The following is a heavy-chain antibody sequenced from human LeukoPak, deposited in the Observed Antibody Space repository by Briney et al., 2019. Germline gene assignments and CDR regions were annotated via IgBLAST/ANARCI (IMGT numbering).Heavy chain of an antibody. V-gene: IGHV3-74*01. CDR2: INSDGSST. Sequence: PGGSLRLSCAASGFTFSSYWMHWVRHAPRKGLVWVSRINSDGSSTSYADSVKGRFTISRDNAKNTLYLQMNSLRAEDTAVYYCAKDGSRYYYDSSGYYSRDWGQGTLVTVSS. CDR1: GFTFSSYW. D-gene: IGHD3-22*01. J-gene: IGHJ4*02. CDR3: AKDGSRYYYDSSGYYSRD.